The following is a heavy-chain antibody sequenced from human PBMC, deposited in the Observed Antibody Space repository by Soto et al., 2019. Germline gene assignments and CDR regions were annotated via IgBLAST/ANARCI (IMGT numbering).Heavy chain of an antibody. V-gene: IGHV3-23*01. D-gene: IGHD2-8*01. CDR1: GFTFSSYA. CDR2: ISGSGGST. CDR3: AKCGRRCHDY. J-gene: IGHJ4*02. Sequence: GSLRRSCASSGFTFSSYAMSWVRQAPGKGLEWVSAISGSGGSTYYADSVKGRFTISRDNSKNTLYLQMNSLRAEDTAVYYCAKCGRRCHDYWGQGTLVTVSS.